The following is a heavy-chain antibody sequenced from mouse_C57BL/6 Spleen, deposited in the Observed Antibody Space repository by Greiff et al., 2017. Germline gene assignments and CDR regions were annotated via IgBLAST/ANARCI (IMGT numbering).Heavy chain of an antibody. CDR1: GYSFTGYY. Sequence: VQLKQSGPELVKPGASVKISCKASGYSFTGYYMNWVKQSPEKSLEWIGEINPSTGGTTYNQKFKAKATLTVDKSSSTAYMQLKSLTSEDSAVYYCARNGNYVWFDYWGQGTTLTVSS. CDR2: INPSTGGT. J-gene: IGHJ2*01. V-gene: IGHV1-42*01. CDR3: ARNGNYVWFDY. D-gene: IGHD2-1*01.